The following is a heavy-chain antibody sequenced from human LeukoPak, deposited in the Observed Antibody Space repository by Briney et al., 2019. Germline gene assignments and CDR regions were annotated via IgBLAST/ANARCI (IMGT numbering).Heavy chain of an antibody. CDR1: GFTFSSYA. CDR3: ARDFGGLFCYIDY. CDR2: ISYDGSNK. V-gene: IGHV3-30-3*01. D-gene: IGHD4-23*01. Sequence: GGSLRLSCAASGFTFSSYATHWVRQAPGKGLEWVALISYDGSNKYYADSVKGRFTISRDNSKNTLYLQMSSLRVEDTAVYSCARDFGGLFCYIDYWGQGTLVTVSS. J-gene: IGHJ4*02.